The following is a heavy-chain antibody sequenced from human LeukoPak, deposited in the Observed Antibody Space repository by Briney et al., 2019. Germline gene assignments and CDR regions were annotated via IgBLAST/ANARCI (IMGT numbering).Heavy chain of an antibody. CDR1: GFTFSSYW. CDR2: IKQDGSEK. Sequence: GGSLRLSCAASGFTFSSYWMSWVRQAPGKGLEWVANIKQDGSEKYYVDSVKGRFTISRDNAKNSPYLQMNSLGAKDTAVYYCARDHINVNAFDIWGQGTMVTVSS. V-gene: IGHV3-7*03. J-gene: IGHJ3*02. D-gene: IGHD3-16*02. CDR3: ARDHINVNAFDI.